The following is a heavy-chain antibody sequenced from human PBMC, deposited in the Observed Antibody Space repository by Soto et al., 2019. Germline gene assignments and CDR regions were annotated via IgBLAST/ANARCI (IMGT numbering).Heavy chain of an antibody. CDR3: ARLHPTRHDFWSGYYSHYYYMDV. D-gene: IGHD3-3*01. Sequence: GASVKVSCKASGYTFTSYDINWVRQATGQGLEWMGWMNPNSGNTGYAQKFQGRVTMTRNTSISTAYMELSSLRSEDTAVYYCARLHPTRHDFWSGYYSHYYYMDVWGKGTTVTVSS. CDR1: GYTFTSYD. J-gene: IGHJ6*03. CDR2: MNPNSGNT. V-gene: IGHV1-8*01.